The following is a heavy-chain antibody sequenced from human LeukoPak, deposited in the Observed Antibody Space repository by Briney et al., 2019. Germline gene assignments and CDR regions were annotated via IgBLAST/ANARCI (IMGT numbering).Heavy chain of an antibody. CDR3: ARVPVSGPGARFDY. Sequence: GASVKVSCQASGYTFTSYGISWVRQAPGQGLEWMGWISAYNVNTNDAQKLQGRVTMTTDTSTTTAYMELRSLRSDDTAVYYCARVPVSGPGARFDYWGQGTLVTVSS. J-gene: IGHJ4*02. D-gene: IGHD4-11*01. CDR2: ISAYNVNT. V-gene: IGHV1-18*01. CDR1: GYTFTSYG.